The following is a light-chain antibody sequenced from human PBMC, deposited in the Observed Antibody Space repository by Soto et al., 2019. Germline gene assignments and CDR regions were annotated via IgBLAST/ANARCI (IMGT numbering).Light chain of an antibody. V-gene: IGKV3-15*01. CDR2: GAS. CDR1: QSVSIS. J-gene: IGKJ4*01. CDR3: QQYNTWSLT. Sequence: EIVMTQSSATLSVSPGERATLSCRASQSVSISLAWYQQKPGQPPRLLIYGASSRATGIPARFSGSGSGTEFTLTISSLQSEDFAVYYCQQYNTWSLTFGGGTKVEIK.